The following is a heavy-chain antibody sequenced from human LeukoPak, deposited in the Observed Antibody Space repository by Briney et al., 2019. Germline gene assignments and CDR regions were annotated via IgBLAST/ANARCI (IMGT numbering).Heavy chain of an antibody. CDR1: GFTFNSYW. V-gene: IGHV3-7*01. D-gene: IGHD1-26*01. J-gene: IGHJ4*02. CDR2: INPYGSDT. CDR3: AKDTWSGGSYGVDY. Sequence: PGGSLRLSCAASGFTFNSYWMWWVRQASGKGLEWVANINPYGSDTYYADSVKGRFTISRDNAKNTLYLQMNSLRAEDTAVYYCAKDTWSGGSYGVDYWGQGTLVTVSS.